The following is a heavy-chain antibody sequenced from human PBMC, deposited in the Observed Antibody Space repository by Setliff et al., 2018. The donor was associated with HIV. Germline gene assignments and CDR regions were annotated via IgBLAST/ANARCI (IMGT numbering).Heavy chain of an antibody. CDR2: IKSKEDGGTV. CDR3: AAASSWDPLLDY. J-gene: IGHJ4*02. V-gene: IGHV3-15*01. CDR1: GLIFSDSW. D-gene: IGHD6-13*01. Sequence: GALRLSCAASGLIFSDSWMTWVRQAPGKGPEWVGRIKSKEDGGTVEYAAPVKGRFTISRDDSRNTLYLQMNSLRTEDTAVYYCAAASSWDPLLDYWGQGTLVTVSS.